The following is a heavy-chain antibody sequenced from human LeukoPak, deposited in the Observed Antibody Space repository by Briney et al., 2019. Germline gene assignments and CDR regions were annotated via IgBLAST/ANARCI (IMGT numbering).Heavy chain of an antibody. D-gene: IGHD3-22*01. J-gene: IGHJ4*02. CDR1: GYTFTSYG. CDR2: ISAYNGNT. Sequence: ASVKVSCKASGYTFTSYGISWVRQAPGQGFEWMGWISAYNGNTNFAQKLQGRVTMTTDTSTRTAYMELRSLRSDDTAVYYCARDNYYDSSGYPYYFDYWGQGTLVTVSS. CDR3: ARDNYYDSSGYPYYFDY. V-gene: IGHV1-18*01.